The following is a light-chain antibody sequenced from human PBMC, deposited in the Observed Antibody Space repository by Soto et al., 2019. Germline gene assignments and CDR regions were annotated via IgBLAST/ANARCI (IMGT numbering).Light chain of an antibody. V-gene: IGKV3-15*01. CDR3: QQYNKWPYT. J-gene: IGKJ2*01. CDR2: RAS. CDR1: QHVSSN. Sequence: EIVMTQSPATLSVSPGGSATLSCRASQHVSSNFAWYRQKPGQAPTLLIYRASTRAPGVPARFSGSGSGTEFTLTISSLQSEDFAVYFCQQYNKWPYTFGQGTKLDI.